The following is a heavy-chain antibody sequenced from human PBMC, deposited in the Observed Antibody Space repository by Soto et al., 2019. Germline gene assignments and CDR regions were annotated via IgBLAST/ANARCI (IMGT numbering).Heavy chain of an antibody. CDR2: ISGSADST. Sequence: EVQLLESGGGFIHPGGSLRLSCAASGFSFSSFAMNWVRQSPGKGLEWVSIISGSADSTFYADSVKGRFTISRDNSKSKLYRQINSLRAEETAVYYCAKTRGAMIYAISVYGMDVWGQGTTVTVSS. V-gene: IGHV3-23*01. D-gene: IGHD2-8*01. CDR1: GFSFSSFA. CDR3: AKTRGAMIYAISVYGMDV. J-gene: IGHJ6*02.